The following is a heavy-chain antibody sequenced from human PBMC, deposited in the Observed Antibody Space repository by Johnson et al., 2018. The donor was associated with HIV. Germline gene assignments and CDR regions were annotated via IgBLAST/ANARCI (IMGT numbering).Heavy chain of an antibody. CDR2: ISSSDSAI. Sequence: QVQLVESGGGVVRPGGSLRLSCGASGFTFSDSYMNWIRQAPGKGLEWVSYISSSDSAIWYTDSVKGRFTISRDNSKNTLYLQMNSLRADDTAVYYCAIGRGEFPRHAFDIWGQGTMVTVSS. D-gene: IGHD3-10*01. CDR1: GFTFSDSY. J-gene: IGHJ3*02. CDR3: AIGRGEFPRHAFDI. V-gene: IGHV3-11*04.